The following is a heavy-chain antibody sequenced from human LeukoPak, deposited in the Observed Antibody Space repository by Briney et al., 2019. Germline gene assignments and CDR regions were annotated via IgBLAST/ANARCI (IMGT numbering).Heavy chain of an antibody. V-gene: IGHV1-69*04. CDR3: ARAGRASSRHGVRYYGMDV. Sequence: SVKVSCKASGGTFISYAISWVRQAPGQGLEWMGRIIPILGIANYAQKFQGRVTITADKSTSTAYMELSSLRSEDTAVYYCARAGRASSRHGVRYYGMDVWGQGTTVTVSS. CDR1: GGTFISYA. D-gene: IGHD6-13*01. CDR2: IIPILGIA. J-gene: IGHJ6*02.